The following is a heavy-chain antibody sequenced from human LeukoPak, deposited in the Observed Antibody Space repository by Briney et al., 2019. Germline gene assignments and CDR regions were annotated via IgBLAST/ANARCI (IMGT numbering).Heavy chain of an antibody. CDR3: ARGPPYIVVVTAIGFFDY. Sequence: SETLSLTCTVSGASVSNYYWSWIRQPPGKGLEWIGYFSYSGSTNYNPSLKSRVTISVDTSKNQFSLKLSSVTAADTAVYYCARGPPYIVVVTAIGFFDYWGQGTLVTVSS. J-gene: IGHJ4*02. D-gene: IGHD2-21*02. CDR2: FSYSGST. CDR1: GASVSNYY. V-gene: IGHV4-59*02.